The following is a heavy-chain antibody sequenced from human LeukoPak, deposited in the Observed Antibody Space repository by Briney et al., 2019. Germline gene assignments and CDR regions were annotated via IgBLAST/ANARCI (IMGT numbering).Heavy chain of an antibody. J-gene: IGHJ4*02. CDR1: GFTFSSYA. D-gene: IGHD4-23*01. CDR2: ISGSGGST. V-gene: IGHV3-23*01. CDR3: AKRSAGGYFDY. Sequence: PRRSLRLSCAASGFTFSSYAMSWVRQAPGKGLEWVSAISGSGGSTYYADSVKGRFTNSRDNSKNTLYLQMNSLRAEDTAVYYCAKRSAGGYFDYWGQGTLVTVSS.